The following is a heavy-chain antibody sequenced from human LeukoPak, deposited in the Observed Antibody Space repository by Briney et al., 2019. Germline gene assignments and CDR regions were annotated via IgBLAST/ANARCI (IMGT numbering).Heavy chain of an antibody. CDR2: LYFGGST. D-gene: IGHD5-12*01. CDR1: GASISTYY. V-gene: IGHV4-59*01. CDR3: ARAGGSCSFDY. Sequence: PSETLSLTCSVSGASISTYYWSWIRQPPGKGLEWIGYLYFGGSTNYNPSLKSRVTISPDTSKNQFSLKLNSVTAADTAVYYCARAGGSCSFDYLGQGTLVTVSS. J-gene: IGHJ4*02.